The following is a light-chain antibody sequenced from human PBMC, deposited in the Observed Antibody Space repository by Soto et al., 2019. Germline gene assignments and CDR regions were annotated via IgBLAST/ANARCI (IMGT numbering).Light chain of an antibody. CDR1: QNIDTY. CDR3: HQSYNFPRT. V-gene: IGKV1-39*01. CDR2: SAY. Sequence: DIQMTQSPSSLSASVGDRVTITCRASQNIDTYLNWYLQKPGQAPKLLIYSAYSLQSGVSPRFSGDGSGTDFTLTISSLQPEDFATYYGHQSYNFPRTFGQATTV. J-gene: IGKJ1*01.